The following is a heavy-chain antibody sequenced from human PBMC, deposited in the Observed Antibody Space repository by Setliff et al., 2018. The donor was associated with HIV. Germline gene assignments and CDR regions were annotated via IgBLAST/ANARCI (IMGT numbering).Heavy chain of an antibody. D-gene: IGHD1-1*01. V-gene: IGHV3-49*04. J-gene: IGHJ5*02. Sequence: GGSLRLSCTASGFKFGGYAVTWVRQAPGKGLEWVGIIRSKAFGGTTQYAASVRGRFTFSRDDSKSIAYLQMNSLKIEDSALYYCTPYYFDGTGTPDIWLDPWGQGTLVTVSS. CDR1: GFKFGGYA. CDR3: TPYYFDGTGTPDIWLDP. CDR2: IRSKAFGGTT.